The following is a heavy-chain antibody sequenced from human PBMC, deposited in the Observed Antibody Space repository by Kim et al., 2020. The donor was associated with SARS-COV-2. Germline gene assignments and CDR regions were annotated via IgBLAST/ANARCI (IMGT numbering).Heavy chain of an antibody. V-gene: IGHV3-30-3*01. CDR2: ISYDGSDK. CDR1: GFTFSSYA. Sequence: GGSLRLSCEASGFTFSSYAMHWVRQAPGKGLEWVAVISYDGSDKYYADSVKGRFTISRDNSKNTLYVQMNSLRAEDTAMYYCARTKGCSRTTCYGAFDIWGQGTMVTVSS. D-gene: IGHD2-2*01. CDR3: ARTKGCSRTTCYGAFDI. J-gene: IGHJ3*02.